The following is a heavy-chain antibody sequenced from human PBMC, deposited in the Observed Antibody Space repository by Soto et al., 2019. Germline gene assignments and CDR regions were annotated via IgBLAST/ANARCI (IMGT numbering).Heavy chain of an antibody. CDR1: GFTVSSNY. J-gene: IGHJ6*03. V-gene: IGHV3-66*01. D-gene: IGHD6-6*01. Sequence: EVRLVESGGGLVQPGGSLRLSCAASGFTVSSNYMSWVRQAPGKGLEWVSFIYRSGTTYYAASVKGRFTISRDNSKNTLYLQMNSLRAEDTAVFFCARATHSSSSLYMDVWGKGTTVTVSS. CDR2: IYRSGTT. CDR3: ARATHSSSSLYMDV.